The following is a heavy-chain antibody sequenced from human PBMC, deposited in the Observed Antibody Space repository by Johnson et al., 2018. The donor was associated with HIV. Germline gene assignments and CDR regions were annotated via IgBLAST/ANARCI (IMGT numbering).Heavy chain of an antibody. J-gene: IGHJ3*02. CDR2: IAYDLSNE. V-gene: IGHV3-30*04. CDR3: AREPGLVAAFDI. Sequence: QVQLVESGGGVVQPGGSLRLSCVASGFTFSDYAMHWVRQAPGKGLEWVAVIAYDLSNEFYADSVKGRFTISRDNSKNTLYLQMNSLRAEDTAVYYCAREPGLVAAFDIWGQGTMVTVSS. CDR1: GFTFSDYA. D-gene: IGHD6-19*01.